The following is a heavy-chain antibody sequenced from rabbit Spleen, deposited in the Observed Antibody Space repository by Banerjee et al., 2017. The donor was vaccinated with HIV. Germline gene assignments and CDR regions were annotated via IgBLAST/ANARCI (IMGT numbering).Heavy chain of an antibody. CDR3: ARGGRSYSL. D-gene: IGHD6-1*01. Sequence: QSLEESGGDLVKPGASLTLTCTASGFSFSSSYDMCWVRQAPGKGLEWIGCIYTGNGKTYYASWAKGRFTISKTSSTTVTLQMTSLTAADTARYFCARGGRSYSLWGQGTLVTVS. J-gene: IGHJ3*01. CDR1: GFSFSSSYD. V-gene: IGHV1S40*01. CDR2: IYTGNGKT.